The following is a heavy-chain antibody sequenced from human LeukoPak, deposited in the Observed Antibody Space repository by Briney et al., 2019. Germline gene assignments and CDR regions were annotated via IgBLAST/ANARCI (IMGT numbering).Heavy chain of an antibody. V-gene: IGHV4-39*07. D-gene: IGHD3-9*01. CDR1: GGSISSSSYY. Sequence: SETLSLTCTVSGGSISSSSYYWGWIRQPPGKGLEWIGSIYYSGSTYYNPSLKSRVTISVNTAKNQFSLKLSSVTAADTACYYCARNVYDILSGYYTPQIMYYWGQGTLVTVSS. CDR2: IYYSGST. CDR3: ARNVYDILSGYYTPQIMYY. J-gene: IGHJ4*02.